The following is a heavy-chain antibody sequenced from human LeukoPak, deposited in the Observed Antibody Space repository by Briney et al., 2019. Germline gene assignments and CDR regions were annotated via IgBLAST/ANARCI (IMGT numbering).Heavy chain of an antibody. CDR1: NSTFSG. Sequence: ASVKVSCKASNSTFSGMSWVRQAPGQGLEWMGWINPNSGGTNYAQKFQGWVTMTRDTSISTAYMELSRLRSDDTAVYYCARDLGSAAGDSGMDVWGQGTTDTVSS. V-gene: IGHV1-2*04. CDR3: ARDLGSAAGDSGMDV. D-gene: IGHD6-13*01. J-gene: IGHJ6*02. CDR2: INPNSGGT.